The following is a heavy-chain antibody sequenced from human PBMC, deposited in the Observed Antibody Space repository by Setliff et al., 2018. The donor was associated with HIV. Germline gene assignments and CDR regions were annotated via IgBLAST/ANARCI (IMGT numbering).Heavy chain of an antibody. CDR2: VDPKDGET. D-gene: IGHD6-19*01. J-gene: IGHJ4*02. Sequence: ASVKVSCKAAGYAFRDYYINWVQQAPGKGLEWMGRVDPKDGETMYVEKFQGRVTITADTSTDTAYMELSSLRSEDTAVYYCARRRAVGGPTKFDSWGQGTLVTVSS. CDR3: ARRRAVGGPTKFDS. CDR1: GYAFRDYY. V-gene: IGHV1-69-2*01.